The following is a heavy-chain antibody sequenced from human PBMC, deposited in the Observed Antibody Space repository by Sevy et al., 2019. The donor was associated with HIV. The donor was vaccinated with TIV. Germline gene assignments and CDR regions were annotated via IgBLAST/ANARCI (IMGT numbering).Heavy chain of an antibody. CDR1: GGSVSSGRYY. CDR2: IYYSGRA. Sequence: SETLSLTCTVSGGSVSSGRYYWSWIRQSPGKGLEWIGYIYYSGRANQNPSLKSRVTISLDTSKNQVSLRLRSVTAADTAVYYCASCGYYGLGSYHSWGQGTLVTVSS. V-gene: IGHV4-61*01. D-gene: IGHD3-10*01. J-gene: IGHJ4*02. CDR3: ASCGYYGLGSYHS.